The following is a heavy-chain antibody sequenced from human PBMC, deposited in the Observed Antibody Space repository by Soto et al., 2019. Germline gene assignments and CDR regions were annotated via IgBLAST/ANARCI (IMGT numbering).Heavy chain of an antibody. CDR2: IIPIFGTA. CDR3: ASLWFVEQIYGMEV. D-gene: IGHD3-10*01. CDR1: GGTFSSYA. J-gene: IGHJ6*02. V-gene: IGHV1-69*06. Sequence: QVQLVQSGAEVKKPWSSVKVSCKASGGTFSSYAISWVRQAPGQGLEWMGGIIPIFGTANYAQKFQGRVTIIADKSTSAAYMERSSLRSEDTAVYYCASLWFVEQIYGMEVWGQGTTVTVSS.